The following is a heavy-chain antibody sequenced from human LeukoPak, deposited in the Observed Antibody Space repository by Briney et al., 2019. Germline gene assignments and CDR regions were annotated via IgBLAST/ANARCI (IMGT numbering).Heavy chain of an antibody. CDR1: GYTFTSYY. Sequence: ASVKVSCKASGYTFTSYYMHWVRQAPGQGLEWMGMIYPTGGSTSYAQKFQGRVTMTRDTSTSTVYMELSSLRSEATAVYYCARNVAGGLDYWGHGTLVTVSS. CDR3: ARNVAGGLDY. CDR2: IYPTGGST. D-gene: IGHD3-10*01. V-gene: IGHV1-46*01. J-gene: IGHJ4*01.